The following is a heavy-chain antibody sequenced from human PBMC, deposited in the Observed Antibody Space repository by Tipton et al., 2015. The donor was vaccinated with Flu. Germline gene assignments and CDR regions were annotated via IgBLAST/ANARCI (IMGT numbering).Heavy chain of an antibody. CDR1: GDSISSDYH. CDR3: ARGDYGDYDHEADGFDI. J-gene: IGHJ3*02. D-gene: IGHD4-17*01. CDR2: VSRSGST. Sequence: LRLSCAVSGDSISSDYHWGWIRQFPGKGLEWIGTVSRSGSTVYNPSLTSRVTISIDRSKNQFSLKLTSVTAADTAIYYCARGDYGDYDHEADGFDIWGRGTLVTVSA. V-gene: IGHV4-38-2*01.